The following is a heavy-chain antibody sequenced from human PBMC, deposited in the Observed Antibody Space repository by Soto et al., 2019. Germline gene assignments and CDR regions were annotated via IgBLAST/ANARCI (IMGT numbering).Heavy chain of an antibody. CDR3: AKFDSYYYDSSGHQGVDY. Sequence: GVSLRLSCAASGFILSTYWMTWVRQSPAEGLERVANIKQDGSEKWYVDSVKGRFTISRDNAKNSLYLQMNSLIAADTAVYYCAKFDSYYYDSSGHQGVDYWGQGILVTVSS. CDR2: IKQDGSEK. V-gene: IGHV3-7*03. D-gene: IGHD3-22*01. J-gene: IGHJ4*02. CDR1: GFILSTYW.